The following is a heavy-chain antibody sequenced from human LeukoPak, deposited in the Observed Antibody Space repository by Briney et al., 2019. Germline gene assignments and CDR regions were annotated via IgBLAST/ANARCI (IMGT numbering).Heavy chain of an antibody. J-gene: IGHJ4*02. CDR1: LGSHS. V-gene: IGHV3-7*01. CDR3: TRDQT. Sequence: PGGSLRLSCVGALGSHSMGWVRQAPGQGLEWVANIKEDGSQKYYMDSVKGRSTISRDNAKRSLFLQMNNLRVEDTAVYYCTRDQTWGQGTLVTVSS. CDR2: IKEDGSQK.